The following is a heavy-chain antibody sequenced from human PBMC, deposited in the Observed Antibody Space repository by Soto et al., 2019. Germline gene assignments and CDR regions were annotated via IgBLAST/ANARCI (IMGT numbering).Heavy chain of an antibody. J-gene: IGHJ6*03. D-gene: IGHD6-19*01. CDR3: AGDPFSSGWVYYYYYMDV. CDR1: GYTFTSYA. CDR2: INAGNGNT. V-gene: IGHV1-3*01. Sequence: ASVKVSCKAAGYTFTSYAMHWVRQAPGQRLEWMGWINAGNGNTKYSQKFQGRVTITRDTSASTAYMELSSLRSEDTAVYYCAGDPFSSGWVYYYYYMDVWGKGTTVTVSS.